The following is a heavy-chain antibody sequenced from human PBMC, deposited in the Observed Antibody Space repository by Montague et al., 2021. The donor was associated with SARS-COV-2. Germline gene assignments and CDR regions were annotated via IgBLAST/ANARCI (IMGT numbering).Heavy chain of an antibody. CDR2: IYYSGST. D-gene: IGHD3-9*01. J-gene: IGHJ4*02. CDR3: ARLPYILPGYAYFDF. Sequence: SETLSLTCTVSGDSISNYYWSWIRRPPGKGPEWLGYIYYSGSTNYNPSLKSRATISVDTSKNQFSLRLSSVTAADTAVYYCARLPYILPGYAYFDFWGQGSLVIVSS. V-gene: IGHV4-59*08. CDR1: GDSISNYY.